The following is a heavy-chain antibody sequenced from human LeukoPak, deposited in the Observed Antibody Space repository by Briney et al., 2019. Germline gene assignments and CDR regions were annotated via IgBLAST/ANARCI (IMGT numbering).Heavy chain of an antibody. V-gene: IGHV4-34*01. CDR1: GGSFSGYY. CDR3: ARGDYIRFDP. J-gene: IGHJ5*02. D-gene: IGHD4-11*01. CDR2: INHSGST. Sequence: PSETLSLACAVYGGSFSGYYWSWIRQPPGKGLEWIGEINHSGSTNYNPSLKSRVTISVDTSKNQFSLKLSFVTAADTAVYYCARGDYIRFDPWGQGTLVTVSS.